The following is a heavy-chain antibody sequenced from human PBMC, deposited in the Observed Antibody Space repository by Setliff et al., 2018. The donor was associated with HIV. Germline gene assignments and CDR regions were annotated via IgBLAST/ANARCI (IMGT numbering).Heavy chain of an antibody. CDR3: ARQGNIVVVTSFDY. CDR2: IDYRGST. D-gene: IGHD2-21*02. V-gene: IGHV4-59*01. J-gene: IGHJ4*02. Sequence: SETLSLTCTVSGGPLSSYYWNWIRQPPGKGLEWIGDIDYRGSTNYNPSLQSRVIISADTSKNQFSLKLSSVTAADTAVYYCARQGNIVVVTSFDYWGQGTLVTVSS. CDR1: GGPLSSYY.